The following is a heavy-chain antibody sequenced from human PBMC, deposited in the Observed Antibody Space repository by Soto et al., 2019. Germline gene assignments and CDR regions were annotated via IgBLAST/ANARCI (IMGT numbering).Heavy chain of an antibody. CDR3: ARARYQLLHPYYYGMDV. V-gene: IGHV4-59*01. D-gene: IGHD2-2*01. J-gene: IGHJ6*02. CDR2: INHSGST. CDR1: GGSISSYY. Sequence: SETLSLTCTVSGGSISSYYWSWIRQPPGKGLEWIGEINHSGSTNYNPSLKSRVTISVDTSRNQVSLKLSSVTAADSAVYFCARARYQLLHPYYYGMDVWGQGTTVTVSS.